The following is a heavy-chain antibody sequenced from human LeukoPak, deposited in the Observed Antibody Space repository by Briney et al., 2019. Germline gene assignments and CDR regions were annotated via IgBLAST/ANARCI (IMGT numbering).Heavy chain of an antibody. J-gene: IGHJ4*02. Sequence: ASVKVSCKASGYTFTGYYMHWVRQAPGQGLEWMGGISAYNGNTNYAQKLQGRVTMTTDTSTSTAYMELRSLRSDDTAVYYRARDWAGGYYGSGSYRNTQESSLNYWGQGTLVTVSS. V-gene: IGHV1-18*04. CDR1: GYTFTGYY. CDR2: ISAYNGNT. D-gene: IGHD3-10*01. CDR3: ARDWAGGYYGSGSYRNTQESSLNY.